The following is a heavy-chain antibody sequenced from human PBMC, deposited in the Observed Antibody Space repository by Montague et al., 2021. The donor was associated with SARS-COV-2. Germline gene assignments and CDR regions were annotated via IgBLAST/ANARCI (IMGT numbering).Heavy chain of an antibody. CDR1: GFIVSSNY. J-gene: IGHJ4*02. CDR2: IYSSGRT. CDR3: ARDFGESRGH. Sequence: SLRLSCAASGFIVSSNYMSWVRQAPGKGLEWVSLIYSSGRTSYADSVKGRFTMSRDNSKNTLYLQMNSLRAEDTAVYYCARDFGESRGHWGQGTLVTVSS. D-gene: IGHD3-10*01. V-gene: IGHV3-53*01.